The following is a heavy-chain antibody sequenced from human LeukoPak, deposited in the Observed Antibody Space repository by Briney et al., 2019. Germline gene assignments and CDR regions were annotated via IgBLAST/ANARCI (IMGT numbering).Heavy chain of an antibody. D-gene: IGHD3-3*01. CDR1: TGSVISIH. Sequence: SETLSLNVTGYTGSVISIHWGWLGQPPGKGLEWIGYIYYSGSTNYNPSLKSRVTISVDTSRNQFSLKLSSVSAPGRVLYCCATFDLLSVNYCEQWGQGTLVTVSS. V-gene: IGHV4-59*02. CDR2: IYYSGST. J-gene: IGHJ4*02. CDR3: ATFDLLSVNYCEQ.